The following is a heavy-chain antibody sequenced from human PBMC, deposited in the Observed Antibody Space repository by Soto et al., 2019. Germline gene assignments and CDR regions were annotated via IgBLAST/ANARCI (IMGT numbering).Heavy chain of an antibody. CDR3: AKWAFYYGSGSYQ. CDR2: ISGSGGST. CDR1: GFTFSSYA. V-gene: IGHV3-23*01. J-gene: IGHJ4*02. D-gene: IGHD3-10*01. Sequence: PVGSLRLSCAASGFTFSSYAMSWVRQAPGKGLEWVSAISGSGGSTYYADSVKSRFTISRDNSKNTLYLQMNSLRAEDTAVYYCAKWAFYYGSGSYQWGQGTLVTVSS.